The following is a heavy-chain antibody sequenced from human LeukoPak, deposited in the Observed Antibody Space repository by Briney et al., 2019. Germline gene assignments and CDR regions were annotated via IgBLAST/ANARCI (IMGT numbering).Heavy chain of an antibody. CDR3: ARGGSGGYGDYDDY. CDR1: GFTFSSYS. Sequence: GGSLRLSCAASGFTFSSYSMNWVRQAPGKGLEWVSSISSSSSYIYYANSVKGRFTISRDNAKNSLYLQMNSLRAEDTAVYYCARGGSGGYGDYDDYWGQGTLVTVSS. J-gene: IGHJ4*02. CDR2: ISSSSSYI. V-gene: IGHV3-21*01. D-gene: IGHD1-26*01.